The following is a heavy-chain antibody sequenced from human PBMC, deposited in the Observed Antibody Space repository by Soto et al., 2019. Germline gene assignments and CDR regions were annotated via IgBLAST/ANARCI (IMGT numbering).Heavy chain of an antibody. Sequence: QVQLQESGPGLVKPSETLSLTCTVSGGSISSYYWSWIRQPPGKGLEWIGYIYYSGSTNYNPSLKSRVTISVDTSKNQFSLKLSSVTAADTAVYYCARADPEYYFPAFDMWGQGTMVTVSS. J-gene: IGHJ3*02. D-gene: IGHD3-10*01. V-gene: IGHV4-59*01. CDR3: ARADPEYYFPAFDM. CDR2: IYYSGST. CDR1: GGSISSYY.